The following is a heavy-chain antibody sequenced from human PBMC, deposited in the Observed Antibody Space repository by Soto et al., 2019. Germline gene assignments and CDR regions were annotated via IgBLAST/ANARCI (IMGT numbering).Heavy chain of an antibody. D-gene: IGHD6-19*01. J-gene: IGHJ4*02. CDR2: ISYDGSNK. CDR1: GFTFSSYA. Sequence: QVQLVESGGGVVQPGRSLRLSCAASGFTFSSYAMHWVRQAPGKGLEWVAVISYDGSNKYYADSVKGRFTISRDNSKNTQYLQMNSLRAEDTAVYYCARGVGYSSGWFDYWGQGTLVTVSS. V-gene: IGHV3-30-3*01. CDR3: ARGVGYSSGWFDY.